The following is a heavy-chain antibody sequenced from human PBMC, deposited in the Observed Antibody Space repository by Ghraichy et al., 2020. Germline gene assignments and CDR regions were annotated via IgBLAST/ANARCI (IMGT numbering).Heavy chain of an antibody. Sequence: GGSLRLSCAASGFTFSSYWMSWVRQAPGKGLEWVANIKQEGSEKYYVDSVKGRFTISRDNAKNSLYLQMNSLRAEDTAVYYCARNYDFWSSYPHGSYYFDYWGQGTLVTVSS. CDR3: ARNYDFWSSYPHGSYYFDY. D-gene: IGHD3-3*01. CDR2: IKQEGSEK. V-gene: IGHV3-7*03. CDR1: GFTFSSYW. J-gene: IGHJ4*02.